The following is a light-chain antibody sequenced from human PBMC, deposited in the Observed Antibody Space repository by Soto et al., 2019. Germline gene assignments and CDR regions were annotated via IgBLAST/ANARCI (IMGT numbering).Light chain of an antibody. V-gene: IGLV2-14*01. Sequence: QSALTQPASVSGSPGQSITISCTGTSSDVGGYNYVSWYQQHPGKAPKLMIYDVSNRPSGVSNRVSGSKSGNTASLTISGLQAEDEADYYCSSYTSSSTVVFGGETKLTFL. CDR2: DVS. CDR1: SSDVGGYNY. J-gene: IGLJ2*01. CDR3: SSYTSSSTVV.